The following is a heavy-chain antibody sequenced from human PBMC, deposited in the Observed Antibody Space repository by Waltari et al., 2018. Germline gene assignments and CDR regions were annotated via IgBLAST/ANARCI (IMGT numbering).Heavy chain of an antibody. CDR2: INPIGGNT. CDR1: GYTFTSYY. J-gene: IGHJ3*01. V-gene: IGHV1-46*01. D-gene: IGHD6-19*01. Sequence: QVQLVQSGAEVKKPGASVKVSCKASGYTFTSYYMHWVRQAPGKGLEWMGIINPIGGNTIYTQKFQGRVTMTRDMSTSTVYMELSSLISEDTAVYYCARGGYSSVSDAFNVWGQGTMVTVSS. CDR3: ARGGYSSVSDAFNV.